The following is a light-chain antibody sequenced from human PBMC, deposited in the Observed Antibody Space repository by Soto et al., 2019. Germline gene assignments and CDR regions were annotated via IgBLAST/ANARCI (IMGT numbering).Light chain of an antibody. CDR2: AAS. V-gene: IGKV1-27*01. Sequence: DIQMTQSPSTLSGSVGDRVTITCRASQGISNYLAWYQQKPGKVPKLLIYAASTLQSGVPSRFSGSGSGTDFTLTIGSLQPDDFATYYCQQSYSTPITFGQGTRLEIK. CDR1: QGISNY. J-gene: IGKJ5*01. CDR3: QQSYSTPIT.